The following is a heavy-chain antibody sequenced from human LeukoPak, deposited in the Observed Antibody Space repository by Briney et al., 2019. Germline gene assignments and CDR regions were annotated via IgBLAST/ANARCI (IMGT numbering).Heavy chain of an antibody. CDR3: ARDNYYDRAVFGY. CDR1: GYTFASYY. V-gene: IGHV1-46*01. J-gene: IGHJ4*02. D-gene: IGHD3-22*01. Sequence: GASVKVSCKASGYTFASYYMHWVRQAPGQGLEWMGISNPSGGSTSYAQKFQGRVTMTRATSTSTVYMELSSLRSEDTAVYYCARDNYYDRAVFGYWGQGTLVTVSS. CDR2: SNPSGGST.